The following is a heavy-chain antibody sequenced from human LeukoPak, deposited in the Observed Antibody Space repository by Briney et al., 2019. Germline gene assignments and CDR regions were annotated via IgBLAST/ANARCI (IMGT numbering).Heavy chain of an antibody. J-gene: IGHJ4*02. CDR2: IDYDSSHI. CDR1: GFTFSTSA. Sequence: KTGGSLRLSCAASGFTFSTSAMNWVLQVPGKGLEWVSSIDYDSSHIYYAASVRGRFTISRDNARDSVYLQMDSLRVEDTAVYYCTRDPLRYLRVGHYDYWGQGTLVAVSS. CDR3: TRDPLRYLRVGHYDY. D-gene: IGHD3-9*01. V-gene: IGHV3-21*01.